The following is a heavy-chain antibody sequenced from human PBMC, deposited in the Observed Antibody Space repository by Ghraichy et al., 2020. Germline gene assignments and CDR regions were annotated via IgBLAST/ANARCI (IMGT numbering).Heavy chain of an antibody. CDR1: GFSFSDYS. CDR2: IGTSGGPT. CDR3: ARDPLDY. Sequence: GESLNISCAASGFSFSDYSMNWVRQAPGKGLEWVSYIGTSGGPTYYTDSVKGRFTISRDNAKKSLILQMNSLRDEDTAVYYCARDPLDYWGQGTLVIVSS. J-gene: IGHJ4*02. V-gene: IGHV3-48*02.